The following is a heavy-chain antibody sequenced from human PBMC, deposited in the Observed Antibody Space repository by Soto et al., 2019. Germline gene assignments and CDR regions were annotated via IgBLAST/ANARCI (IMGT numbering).Heavy chain of an antibody. CDR1: GFTFSSYA. CDR2: IGGSGGT. J-gene: IGHJ4*02. V-gene: IGHV3-23*01. D-gene: IGHD2-15*01. Sequence: EVQLLESGGGLVQPGGSLRLSYEASGFTFSSYAMSWVRLAPGKGLEWFSSIGGSGGTYYADSVKGRFTISRDNSKNMLYLHLNSLRAEDTAMYYCAKGQGWSYYYDSWGQGTLVTVSS. CDR3: AKGQGWSYYYDS.